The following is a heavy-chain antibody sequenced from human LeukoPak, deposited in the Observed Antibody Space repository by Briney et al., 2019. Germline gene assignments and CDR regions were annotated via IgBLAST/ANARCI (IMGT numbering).Heavy chain of an antibody. CDR3: ARDSPETTETTLEYSCDQ. D-gene: IGHD4-17*01. Sequence: GGSLSLSYAVSGFSLRSYGTHSARQAPGKGLEWVAVIWYDGSNKYYADSVKGRFTISRDNSKNPLYLQMNSLVAEDTAVYYCARDSPETTETTLEYSCDQGGRGTLVTVSS. V-gene: IGHV3-33*01. J-gene: IGHJ4*02. CDR1: GFSLRSYG. CDR2: IWYDGSNK.